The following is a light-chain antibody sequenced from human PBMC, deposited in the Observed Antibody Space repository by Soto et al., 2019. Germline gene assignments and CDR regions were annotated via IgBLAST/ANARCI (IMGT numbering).Light chain of an antibody. Sequence: QSVLTQPPSVSGAPGQRVTISCTGSSSNIGAGYDVHWYQQPPGTAPKLLIYGNSNRPSGVPDRFSSSKSGTSASLAITGLQAEDEADYYCQSYDSSLSGLYVFGTGTKVTVL. J-gene: IGLJ1*01. V-gene: IGLV1-40*01. CDR2: GNS. CDR3: QSYDSSLSGLYV. CDR1: SSNIGAGYD.